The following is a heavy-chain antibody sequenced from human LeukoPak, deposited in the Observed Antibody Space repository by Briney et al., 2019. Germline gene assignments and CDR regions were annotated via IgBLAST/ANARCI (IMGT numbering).Heavy chain of an antibody. CDR2: ISSGSSYI. CDR3: AGSDTTGYIPREWDYWYFDL. D-gene: IGHD1-1*01. Sequence: GGSLRLSCTVSGFTVSSNSMSWVRQAPGKGLEWVSSISSGSSYIYYADSMKGRFTISRDNAKNSLYLQMNSLRAEDTAVYYCAGSDTTGYIPREWDYWYFDLWGRGTLVTVSS. J-gene: IGHJ2*01. V-gene: IGHV3-21*01. CDR1: GFTVSSNS.